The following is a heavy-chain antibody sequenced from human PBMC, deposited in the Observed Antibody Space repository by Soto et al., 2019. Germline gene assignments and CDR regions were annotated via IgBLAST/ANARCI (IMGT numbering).Heavy chain of an antibody. CDR1: GFTFSSYS. CDR2: ISSSSSYI. CDR3: AVWNPDY. D-gene: IGHD1-1*01. J-gene: IGHJ4*02. Sequence: EVQLVESGGGLVKPGGSLRLSCAASGFTFSSYSMNWLRQAPGKGLEWVSSISSSSSYIYYADSVKGRFTISRDNAKNSLYLQMNSPRAGDTAVYYCAVWNPDYWGQGTLVTVAS. V-gene: IGHV3-21*01.